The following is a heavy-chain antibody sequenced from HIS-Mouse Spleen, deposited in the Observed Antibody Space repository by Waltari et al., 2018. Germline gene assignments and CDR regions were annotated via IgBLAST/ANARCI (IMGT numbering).Heavy chain of an antibody. D-gene: IGHD6-13*01. V-gene: IGHV4-39*07. Sequence: QLQLQESGPGLVKPSATLSLTRTVPGGSISSSSYYWGWIRQPPGKGLEWIGSIYYSGSTYYNPSLKSRVTISVDTSKNQFSLKLSSVTAADTAVYYCAREIPYSSSWYDWYFDLWGRGTLVTVSS. J-gene: IGHJ2*01. CDR3: AREIPYSSSWYDWYFDL. CDR2: IYYSGST. CDR1: GGSISSSSYY.